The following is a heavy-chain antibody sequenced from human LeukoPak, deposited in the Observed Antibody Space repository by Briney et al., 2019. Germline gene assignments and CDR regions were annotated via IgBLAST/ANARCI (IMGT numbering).Heavy chain of an antibody. D-gene: IGHD3-10*01. J-gene: IGHJ4*02. V-gene: IGHV3-66*01. CDR3: ARDYMVRGVDIDY. CDR1: GFTVGRNY. CDR2: IYSGGST. Sequence: GGSFGRSCAASGFTVGRNYMTWFRQAPGKGLEWVSVIYSGGSTYYADSVKGRFTISRDNSKNTLYLQMNSLRAEDTAVYYCARDYMVRGVDIDYWGQGTLVTVSS.